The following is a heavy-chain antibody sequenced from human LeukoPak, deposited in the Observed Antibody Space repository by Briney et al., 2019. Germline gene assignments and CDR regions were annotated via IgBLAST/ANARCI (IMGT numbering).Heavy chain of an antibody. CDR1: GGPVSSGSYY. V-gene: IGHV4-61*01. Sequence: SETLSLTCTVSGGPVSSGSYYWSWIRQPPGKGLEWIGYIYYSGSTNYNPSLKSRVTILVDTSKNQFSLKLSSVTAADTAVYYCARDIDYWGQGTLVTVSS. CDR3: ARDIDY. J-gene: IGHJ4*02. CDR2: IYYSGST.